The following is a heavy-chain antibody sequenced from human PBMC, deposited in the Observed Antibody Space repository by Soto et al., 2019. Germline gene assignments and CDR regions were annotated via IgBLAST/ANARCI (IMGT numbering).Heavy chain of an antibody. CDR2: ISGYKGNT. V-gene: IGHV1-18*01. CDR3: ARTPPVGSVAYY. Sequence: GASVKVSCKASGYTFTNYAISWVRQAPGQGLEWMGWISGYKGNTNYAQKLQGRVTMTTDTSTSTAYMELRSLRSDDTAVYYCARTPPVGSVAYYWGQGTLVTVSS. D-gene: IGHD3-16*01. J-gene: IGHJ4*02. CDR1: GYTFTNYA.